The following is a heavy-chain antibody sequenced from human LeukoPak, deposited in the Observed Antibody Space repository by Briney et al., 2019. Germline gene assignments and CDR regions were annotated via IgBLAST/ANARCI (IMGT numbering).Heavy chain of an antibody. J-gene: IGHJ4*02. V-gene: IGHV4-39*01. CDR1: GGSISSGPYY. Sequence: SETLSLTCTVSGGSISSGPYYWGWIRQPPGTGREWIVNSYYGENTYDNPSLKRRVTISIDTSKNQFYLKLSSLTAADTAVYYCVRRDDSSGYHKIYDYWGPGTLVTVSS. CDR2: SYYGENT. D-gene: IGHD3-22*01. CDR3: VRRDDSSGYHKIYDY.